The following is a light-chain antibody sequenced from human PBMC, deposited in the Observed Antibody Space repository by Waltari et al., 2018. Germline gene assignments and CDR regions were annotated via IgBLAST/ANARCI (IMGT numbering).Light chain of an antibody. Sequence: DIQMTQSPSTLSASVGDRVTITCRASQSILTWLAWYQQKPGKAPRLLMYKASSLQSGGPPRFSGSGSGTEFTLTISSLQPDDFATYYGQQYNTYSPGPTFGGGTKVEIK. CDR3: QQYNTYSPGPT. V-gene: IGKV1-5*03. CDR2: KAS. J-gene: IGKJ4*01. CDR1: QSILTW.